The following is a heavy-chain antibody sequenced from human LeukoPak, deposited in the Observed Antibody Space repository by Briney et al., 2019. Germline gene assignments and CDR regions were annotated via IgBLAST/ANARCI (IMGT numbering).Heavy chain of an antibody. V-gene: IGHV3-48*03. CDR1: GFTFSRYE. J-gene: IGHJ4*02. CDR2: ISGSGTTI. CDR3: ARDGYYAGASLDY. D-gene: IGHD4-23*01. Sequence: GGSLRLSCAASGFTFSRYEMNWVRQAPGKGLEWVSYISGSGTTIYYADSVKGRFTMSRDNAKNSLYLQMNSLRAEDTAVYYCARDGYYAGASLDYWGQGTLVTVSS.